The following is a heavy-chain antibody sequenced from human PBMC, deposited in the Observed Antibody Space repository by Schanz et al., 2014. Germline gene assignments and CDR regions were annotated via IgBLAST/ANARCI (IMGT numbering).Heavy chain of an antibody. J-gene: IGHJ4*02. CDR3: AKGTSGSYDTNFDY. Sequence: QLVESGGGLVKPGGSLRLSCAASGFTFSTYTMNWVRQAPGKGLEWVSSISSSSTYIYYTDSLKGRFTISRDNAKNSLYLQMNSLRAEDTAVYYCAKGTSGSYDTNFDYWGQGTLVTVSS. CDR2: ISSSSTYI. V-gene: IGHV3-21*02. D-gene: IGHD1-26*01. CDR1: GFTFSTYT.